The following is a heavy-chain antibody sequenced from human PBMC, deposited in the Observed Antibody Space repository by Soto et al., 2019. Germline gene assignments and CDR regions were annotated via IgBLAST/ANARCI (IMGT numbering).Heavy chain of an antibody. J-gene: IGHJ4*02. Sequence: SETLSLTCTVSGGSISSYYWSWIRQPPGKGLEWIGYIYYSGSTNYNPSLKSRVTISVDTSKNQFSLKLSSVTAADTAVYYCASLHYYDSSGYFDYWGQGTLVTVSS. CDR3: ASLHYYDSSGYFDY. D-gene: IGHD3-22*01. CDR2: IYYSGST. V-gene: IGHV4-59*01. CDR1: GGSISSYY.